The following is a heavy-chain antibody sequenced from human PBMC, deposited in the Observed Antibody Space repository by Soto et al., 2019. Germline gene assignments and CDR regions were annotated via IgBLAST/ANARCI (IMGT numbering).Heavy chain of an antibody. CDR3: ARQIYDSDTGPNFQYYFDS. D-gene: IGHD3-22*01. Sequence: SETLSLTCTVSGGSISSYYWSWIRQPPGKGLEWIGYIYYSGSTNYNPSLKSRVTISVDTSKNQFSLKLSSVTAADTAMYYCARQIYDSDTGPNFQYYFDSWGQGTPVTVSS. CDR1: GGSISSYY. V-gene: IGHV4-59*01. CDR2: IYYSGST. J-gene: IGHJ4*02.